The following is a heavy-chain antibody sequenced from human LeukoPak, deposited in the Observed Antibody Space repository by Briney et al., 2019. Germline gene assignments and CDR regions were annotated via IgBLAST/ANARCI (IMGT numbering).Heavy chain of an antibody. Sequence: ASVKVSCKASGGTFSSYAISWVRQAPGQGLEWMGWISAYNDNTNYAQKLQGRVTMTTDTSTSTAYMELRSLRSDDTAVYYCARVRYDILTGYSYFDYWGQGTLVTVSS. CDR3: ARVRYDILTGYSYFDY. CDR1: GGTFSSYA. J-gene: IGHJ4*02. V-gene: IGHV1-18*01. D-gene: IGHD3-9*01. CDR2: ISAYNDNT.